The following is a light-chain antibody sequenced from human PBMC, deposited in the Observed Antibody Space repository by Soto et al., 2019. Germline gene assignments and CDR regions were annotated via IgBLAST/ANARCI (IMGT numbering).Light chain of an antibody. CDR3: QVRTDWPPFKYT. J-gene: IGKJ2*01. CDR2: DTS. V-gene: IGKV3-11*01. CDR1: QSVDSF. Sequence: EIVLTQSPASLSLSPGERATFSCRASQSVDSFLAWYQQKPGRTPRLLIYDTSNRATGIPARFSGSGSGTDFTLTISRLEPEDFAVYYCQVRTDWPPFKYTFGQGTKLEVK.